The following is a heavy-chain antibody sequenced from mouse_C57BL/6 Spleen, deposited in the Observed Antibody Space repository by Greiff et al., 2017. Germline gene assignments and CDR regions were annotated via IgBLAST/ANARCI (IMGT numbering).Heavy chain of an antibody. Sequence: QVHVMQSGAELMKPGASVKLSCKASGYTFTGYWIEWVKQRPGHGLEWIGEILPGSGSTNYNEKYKGKATFTADTSSDTAYMQLNSLTTEDSAIYYCARGYYYSSYVYNAMDYWGQGTSVTVSS. J-gene: IGHJ4*01. D-gene: IGHD2-5*01. V-gene: IGHV1-9*01. CDR1: GYTFTGYW. CDR2: ILPGSGST. CDR3: ARGYYYSSYVYNAMDY.